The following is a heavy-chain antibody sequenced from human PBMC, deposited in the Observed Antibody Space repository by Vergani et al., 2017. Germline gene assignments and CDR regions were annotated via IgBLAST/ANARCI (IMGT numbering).Heavy chain of an antibody. CDR2: INQDGSQK. J-gene: IGHJ4*02. CDR1: GFTFSSYW. V-gene: IGHV3-7*01. D-gene: IGHD6-19*01. CDR3: ARTGYSSNSKDY. Sequence: EVQLVDSGGGLVQPGGSLRLSCAASGFTFSSYWMNWVRQAPGKGLEWVANINQDGSQKQYVDSVKGRFTISRDNAKNSLYLQMNSLRAEDTAVYHCARTGYSSNSKDYWGEGTLVTVSS.